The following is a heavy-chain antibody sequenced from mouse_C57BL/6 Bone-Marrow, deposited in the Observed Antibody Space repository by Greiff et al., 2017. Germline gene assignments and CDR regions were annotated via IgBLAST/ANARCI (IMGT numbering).Heavy chain of an antibody. V-gene: IGHV7-3*01. Sequence: EVKVVESGGGLVQPGGSLSLSCAASGFTFTDYYMSWVRQPPGQALEWLGFIRNKANGYTTEYSASVKGRFTISRDNSQSILYLQMNALRAEDSATYYCASVYSNYVDYAMDYWGQGTSVTVSS. D-gene: IGHD2-5*01. CDR3: ASVYSNYVDYAMDY. CDR1: GFTFTDYY. J-gene: IGHJ4*01. CDR2: IRNKANGYTT.